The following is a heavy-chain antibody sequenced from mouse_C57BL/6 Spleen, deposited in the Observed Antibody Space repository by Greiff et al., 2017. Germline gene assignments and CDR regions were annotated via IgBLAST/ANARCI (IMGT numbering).Heavy chain of an antibody. CDR3: VRSPYDYDTWFAY. Sequence: EVKLMESGGGLVQPKGSLKLSCAASGFSFNTYAMNWVRQAPGKGLEWVARIRSKSNNYATYYADSVKDRFTISRDDSESMLYLQMNNLKTEDTAMYYCVRSPYDYDTWFAYWGQGTLVTVSA. D-gene: IGHD2-4*01. CDR1: GFSFNTYA. V-gene: IGHV10-1*01. J-gene: IGHJ3*01. CDR2: IRSKSNNYAT.